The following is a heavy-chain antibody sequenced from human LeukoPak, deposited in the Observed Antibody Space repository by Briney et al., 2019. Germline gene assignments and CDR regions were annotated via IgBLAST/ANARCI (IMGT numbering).Heavy chain of an antibody. CDR2: IYHSGST. CDR1: GYSISSGYY. J-gene: IGHJ4*02. Sequence: SETLSLTCAVSGYSISSGYYWGWIRQPPWKGLEWIGSIYHSGSTYYNPSLKSRVTVSVDTSKNQFSLKLSSVTAADTAVYYCARGLIAAAVSFDYWGQGTLVTVSS. V-gene: IGHV4-38-2*01. CDR3: ARGLIAAAVSFDY. D-gene: IGHD6-13*01.